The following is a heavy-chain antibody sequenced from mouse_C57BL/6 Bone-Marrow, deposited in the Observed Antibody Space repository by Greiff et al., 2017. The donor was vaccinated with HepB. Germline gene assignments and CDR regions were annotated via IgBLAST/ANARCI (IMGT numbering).Heavy chain of an antibody. CDR3: TRDRGERWLPYYFDY. CDR2: ISSGGDYI. Sequence: EVKLVEPGEGLVKPGGSLKLSCAASGFTFSSYAMSWVRQTPEKRLEWVAYISSGGDYIYYADTVKGRFTISRDNARNTRYLQMSSLKSEDAAMYYCTRDRGERWLPYYFDYWGQGTTLTVSS. D-gene: IGHD2-3*01. CDR1: GFTFSSYA. J-gene: IGHJ2*01. V-gene: IGHV5-9-1*02.